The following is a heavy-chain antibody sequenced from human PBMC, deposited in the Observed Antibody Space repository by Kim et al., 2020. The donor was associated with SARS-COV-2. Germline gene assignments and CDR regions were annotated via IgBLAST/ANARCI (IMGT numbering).Heavy chain of an antibody. V-gene: IGHV1-8*01. CDR3: ARRNTVTTRTLDY. J-gene: IGHJ4*02. CDR1: GYTFTSFD. Sequence: ASVKVSCKASGYTFTSFDINWVRQATGQGLEWVGWMNPNSGNTGSAQKFQGRLTMTRNTSITTAYMKLSSLRSEDTAVYYCARRNTVTTRTLDYWGQGTLVTVSS. D-gene: IGHD4-17*01. CDR2: MNPNSGNT.